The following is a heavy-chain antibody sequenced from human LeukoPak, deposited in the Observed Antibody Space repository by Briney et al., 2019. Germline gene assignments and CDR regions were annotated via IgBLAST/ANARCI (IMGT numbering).Heavy chain of an antibody. V-gene: IGHV4-39*07. D-gene: IGHD3-3*01. CDR1: GGSISSSSYY. Sequence: SETLSLTCTVSGGSISSSSYYWGWIRQPPGKGLEWTGSIYYSGSTYYNPSLKSRVTISVDTSKNQFSLKLGSVTAADTAVYYCAGIWSGYYYFDYWGQGTLVTVSS. CDR3: AGIWSGYYYFDY. CDR2: IYYSGST. J-gene: IGHJ4*02.